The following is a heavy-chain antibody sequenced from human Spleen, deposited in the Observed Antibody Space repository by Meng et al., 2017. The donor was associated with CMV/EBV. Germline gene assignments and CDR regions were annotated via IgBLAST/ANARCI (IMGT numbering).Heavy chain of an antibody. J-gene: IGHJ4*02. CDR2: IYWKDDK. V-gene: IGHV2-5*01. Sequence: SGPTLVHPTQTLTLTCTFSGFSLSTSGVGVGWIRQPPGKALECLARIYWKDDKRYRPSLKSRLTITKDTSKNQVVLSMTNVDPVDTATYYCVRIVRSRPFDYWGQGTLVTVSS. CDR1: GFSLSTSGVG. CDR3: VRIVRSRPFDY. D-gene: IGHD6-6*01.